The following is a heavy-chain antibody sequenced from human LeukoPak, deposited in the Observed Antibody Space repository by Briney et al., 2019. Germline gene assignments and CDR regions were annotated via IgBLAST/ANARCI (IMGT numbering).Heavy chain of an antibody. J-gene: IGHJ4*02. V-gene: IGHV3-73*01. CDR2: IRSKANSYAI. D-gene: IGHD5-18*01. CDR3: TSGGYSYGKFDY. Sequence: GGSLGLSCAASGFTFSGSAMHWVRQASGKGLEWVGRIRSKANSYAIAYAASVKGRFTISRDDSKNTAYLQMNSLKTEDTAVYYCTSGGYSYGKFDYWGQGTLVTVSS. CDR1: GFTFSGSA.